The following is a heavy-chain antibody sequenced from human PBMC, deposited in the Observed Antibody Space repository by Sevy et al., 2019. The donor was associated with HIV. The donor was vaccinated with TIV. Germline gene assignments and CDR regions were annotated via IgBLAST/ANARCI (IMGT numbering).Heavy chain of an antibody. CDR1: GFTFSSYV. Sequence: GGSLRLSCAASGFTFSSYVMHWVRQAPGKGLEGVALIWYDGTIKYYADSVKGRFTISRENSKDTLFLQMNSLTPEDTAVYYCARGGGYCGGDCYSIDYWGQGALVTVSS. CDR2: IWYDGTIK. J-gene: IGHJ4*02. D-gene: IGHD2-21*02. V-gene: IGHV3-33*08. CDR3: ARGGGYCGGDCYSIDY.